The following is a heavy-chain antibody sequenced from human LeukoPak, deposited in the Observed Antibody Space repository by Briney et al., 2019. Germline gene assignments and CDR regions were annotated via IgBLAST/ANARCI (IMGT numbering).Heavy chain of an antibody. CDR2: ISSSGSST. D-gene: IGHD6-19*01. CDR1: GFTFNTYN. J-gene: IGHJ4*02. Sequence: AGGSLRLSCAASGFTFNTYNMNWVRQAPGKGLEWVSSISSSGSSTYYADSVKGRFTISRDNSKNTLFLQMNSLRAEDTAVYYCATQRSGWHYFDYWGQGTLVTVSS. V-gene: IGHV3-23*01. CDR3: ATQRSGWHYFDY.